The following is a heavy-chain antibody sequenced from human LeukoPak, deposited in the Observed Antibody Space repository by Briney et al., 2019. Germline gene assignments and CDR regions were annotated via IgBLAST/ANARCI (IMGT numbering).Heavy chain of an antibody. CDR3: AKGFTATVTTPNFDY. CDR1: GFTFSSYG. Sequence: GGSLRLSCAASGFTFSSYGMHWVRQAPGKGLEWVAFIRYDGSNKYYADSVKGRFTISRDNSKNTLYLQMDSLRAEDTAVYYRAKGFTATVTTPNFDYWGQGTLVTVSS. CDR2: IRYDGSNK. V-gene: IGHV3-30*02. D-gene: IGHD4-11*01. J-gene: IGHJ4*02.